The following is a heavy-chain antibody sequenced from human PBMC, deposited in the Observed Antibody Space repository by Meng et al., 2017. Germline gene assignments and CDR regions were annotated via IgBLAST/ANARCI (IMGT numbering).Heavy chain of an antibody. CDR2: IYYSGST. CDR1: GGSISSGGYY. CDR3: ARVHYYDSSGYNNWYFDL. D-gene: IGHD3-22*01. Sequence: QVQLQEAGPGLGKPSQPLSLTCTVSGGSISSGGYYWSWIRQHPGKGLEWIGYIYYSGSTYYNPSLKSLVTISVDTSKNQFSLKLSSVTAADTAVYYCARVHYYDSSGYNNWYFDLWGRGTLVTVSS. V-gene: IGHV4-31*01. J-gene: IGHJ2*01.